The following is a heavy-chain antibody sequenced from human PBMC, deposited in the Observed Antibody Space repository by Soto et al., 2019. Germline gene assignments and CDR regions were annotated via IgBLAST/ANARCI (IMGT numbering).Heavy chain of an antibody. CDR3: ARVHRQLSGPYYYYYMDV. CDR1: GGTFSSYT. D-gene: IGHD6-6*01. Sequence: ASAKVSCKASGGTFSSYTISWVRQAPGQGLEWMGRIIPILGIANYAQKFQGRVTITADKSTSTAYMELSSLRSEDTAVYYCARVHRQLSGPYYYYYMDVWGKGTTVTVSS. CDR2: IIPILGIA. J-gene: IGHJ6*03. V-gene: IGHV1-69*02.